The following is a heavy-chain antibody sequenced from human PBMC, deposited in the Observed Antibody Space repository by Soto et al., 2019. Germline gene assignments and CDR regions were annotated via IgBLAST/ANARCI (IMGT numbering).Heavy chain of an antibody. CDR1: GDTFTDYY. D-gene: IGHD2-21*02. Sequence: QVQLVQSGAEVKKPGASVKVSCKASGDTFTDYYIHWVRQAPGQGLEWMGTVNPSGGHTTYAQHFLGRVTMTRDTSPSALHLELTSLTSENTAVYYCARGGLVVVVTAALAYWGQGTLGTVSS. V-gene: IGHV1-46*01. J-gene: IGHJ4*02. CDR2: VNPSGGHT. CDR3: ARGGLVVVVTAALAY.